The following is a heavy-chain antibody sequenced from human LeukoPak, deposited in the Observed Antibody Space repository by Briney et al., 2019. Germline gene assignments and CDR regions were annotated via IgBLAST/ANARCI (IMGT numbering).Heavy chain of an antibody. CDR2: SRNKANSYNT. CDR1: GFIFSDYN. V-gene: IGHV3-72*01. Sequence: GGSLRLSCASSGFIFSDYNMDWVRQAPGKGLEWVGRSRNKANSYNTDYAASVEGRFTISRDDSKSSLSLQMNSLKTEDTAVYYCIATYCDNTNCYSYWGQGTLVTVSS. CDR3: IATYCDNTNCYSY. D-gene: IGHD2-2*01. J-gene: IGHJ4*02.